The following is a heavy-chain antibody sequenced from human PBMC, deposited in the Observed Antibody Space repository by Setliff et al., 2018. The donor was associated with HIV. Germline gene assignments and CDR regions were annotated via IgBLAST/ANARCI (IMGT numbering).Heavy chain of an antibody. CDR3: AYYRDSTVHQDY. V-gene: IGHV3-15*07. Sequence: PGGSLRLSCAASGFTVSNAWMNWVRQAPGKGLEWVGRIKSKINGGTTDHAAPLKGRFTISRDDSKNTLYLQMNSLKTEDTAVYYCAYYRDSTVHQDYWGQGTLVT. J-gene: IGHJ4*02. CDR2: IKSKINGGTT. CDR1: GFTVSNAW. D-gene: IGHD3-16*02.